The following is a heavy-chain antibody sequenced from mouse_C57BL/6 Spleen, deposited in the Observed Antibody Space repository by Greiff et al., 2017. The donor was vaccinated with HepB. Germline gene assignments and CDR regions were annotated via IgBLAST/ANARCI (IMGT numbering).Heavy chain of an antibody. CDR3: ARWGTAQVYYAMDY. CDR2: IYPGDGDT. D-gene: IGHD3-2*02. Sequence: VQLQQSGPELVKPGASVKISCKASGYAFSSSWMNWVKQRPGKGLEWIGRIYPGDGDTNYNGKFKGKATLTADKSSSTAYMQLSSLTSEDSAVYFCARWGTAQVYYAMDYWGQGTSVTVSS. J-gene: IGHJ4*01. CDR1: GYAFSSSW. V-gene: IGHV1-82*01.